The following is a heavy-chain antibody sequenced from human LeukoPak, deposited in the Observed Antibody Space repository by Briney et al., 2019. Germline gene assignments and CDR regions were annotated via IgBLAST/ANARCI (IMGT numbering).Heavy chain of an antibody. CDR1: GFTFSSYS. CDR3: ARGSGFYGPFDY. Sequence: GGSLRLSCAASGFTFSSYSMNWVRQAPGKGPEWVSSIRSSSSYVYYADSVKGRFTISRDNAKNSLYLQMNSLRVEDMAVYYCARGSGFYGPFDYWGLGTLVTVSS. CDR2: IRSSSSYV. D-gene: IGHD6-25*01. J-gene: IGHJ4*02. V-gene: IGHV3-21*01.